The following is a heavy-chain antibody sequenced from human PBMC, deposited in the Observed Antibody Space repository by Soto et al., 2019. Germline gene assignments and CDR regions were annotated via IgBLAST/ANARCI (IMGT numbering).Heavy chain of an antibody. CDR3: ARDEGDIVVVPAANDGMDV. CDR2: ISYDGSNK. CDR1: GFTFSSYA. J-gene: IGHJ6*02. V-gene: IGHV3-30-3*01. Sequence: GGSLRLSCAASGFTFSSYAMHWVRQAPGKGLEWVAVISYDGSNKYYADSVKGRFTISRDNSKNTLYLQMNSLRAEDTAVYYCARDEGDIVVVPAANDGMDVWGQGTTVTVSS. D-gene: IGHD2-2*01.